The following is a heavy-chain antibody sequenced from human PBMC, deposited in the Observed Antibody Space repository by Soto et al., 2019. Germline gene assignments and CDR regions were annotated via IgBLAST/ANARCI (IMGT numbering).Heavy chain of an antibody. Sequence: PGGSLRLSCAASGFTFSSYWMNWVRQAPGKGLEWVASIKQDGSEKYYVDSVKGRFTISRDNAKNSLYLQMTSLRAEDTAVYYCARVNTGAGRFNCRDVWGIGSTVTVSS. CDR3: ARVNTGAGRFNCRDV. CDR2: IKQDGSEK. V-gene: IGHV3-7*01. CDR1: GFTFSSYW. J-gene: IGHJ6*03. D-gene: IGHD3-10*01.